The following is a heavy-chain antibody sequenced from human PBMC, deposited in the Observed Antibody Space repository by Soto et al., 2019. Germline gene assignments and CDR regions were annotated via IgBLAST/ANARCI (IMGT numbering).Heavy chain of an antibody. CDR2: ISGSGGST. J-gene: IGHJ2*01. Sequence: EVQLLESGGGLVQPGGSLRLSCAASGFTFSSYAMTWVRQAPGQGLDWVSSISGSGGSTYYADSVKGRFTISRDNSKNTVYLHMNTLRAADTTIYYCAKGRLERWYFDFCGRGTLVTVSS. D-gene: IGHD1-1*01. V-gene: IGHV3-23*01. CDR1: GFTFSSYA. CDR3: AKGRLERWYFDF.